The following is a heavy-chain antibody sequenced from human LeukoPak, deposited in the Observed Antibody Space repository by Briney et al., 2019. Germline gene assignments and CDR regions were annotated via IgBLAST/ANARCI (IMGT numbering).Heavy chain of an antibody. V-gene: IGHV3-11*06. Sequence: GGSLRLSCAASGFTFSDYYMSWIRQAPGKGLEWVSSISSSSSYIYYADSVKGRFTISRDNAKNSLYLQMNSLRAEDTAVYYCARDDVGRLYYYGSGSYLDYWGQGTLVTVSS. CDR3: ARDDVGRLYYYGSGSYLDY. CDR2: ISSSSSYI. CDR1: GFTFSDYY. D-gene: IGHD3-10*01. J-gene: IGHJ4*02.